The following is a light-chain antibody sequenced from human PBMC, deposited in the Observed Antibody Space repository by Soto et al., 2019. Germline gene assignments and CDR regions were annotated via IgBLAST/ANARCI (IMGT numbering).Light chain of an antibody. CDR1: SSDIGSYNL. CDR2: EGS. V-gene: IGLV2-23*01. Sequence: SVLTQPASVSGSPGQSITISCTGTSSDIGSYNLVSWYQQHPGKAPKLMIYEGSKRPSGVSNRFSGSKSGNTASLTISGLQAEDEADYYCCSYAGSSTPLYVFGTGTKVTVL. J-gene: IGLJ1*01. CDR3: CSYAGSSTPLYV.